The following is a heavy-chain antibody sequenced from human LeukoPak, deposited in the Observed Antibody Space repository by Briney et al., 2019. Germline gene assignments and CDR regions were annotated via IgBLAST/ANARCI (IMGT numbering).Heavy chain of an antibody. D-gene: IGHD2-2*01. J-gene: IGHJ5*02. CDR2: MNPNNGNT. CDR3: ARPRYCSSTSCSGEFDP. CDR1: GFTFTSYD. V-gene: IGHV1-8*01. Sequence: ASVKVSCKASGFTFTSYDINWVRQAAGQGLEWMGWMNPNNGNTGYAQKFQGRVTMTRDTSTSTVYMELSSLRSEDTAVYYCARPRYCSSTSCSGEFDPWGQGTLVTVSS.